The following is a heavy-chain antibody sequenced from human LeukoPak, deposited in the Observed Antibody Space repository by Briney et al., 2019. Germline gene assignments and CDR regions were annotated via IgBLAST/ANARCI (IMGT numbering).Heavy chain of an antibody. V-gene: IGHV4-59*08. Sequence: PSGTLSLTCTVSGASISSYYWSWIRQPPGKGLEWIGHIYYSGSTNYNPSLKSRVTISVDTSKNQFSLNLNSVIAADTAMYYCASHTAGHGSGYWGQGVLVTVSS. CDR2: IYYSGST. CDR1: GASISSYY. CDR3: ASHTAGHGSGY. J-gene: IGHJ4*02. D-gene: IGHD5-24*01.